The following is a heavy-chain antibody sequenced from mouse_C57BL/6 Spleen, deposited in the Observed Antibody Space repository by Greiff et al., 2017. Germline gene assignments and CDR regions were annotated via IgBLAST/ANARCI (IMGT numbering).Heavy chain of an antibody. CDR2: IYPDGGYT. D-gene: IGHD6-1*01. J-gene: IGHJ1*03. Sequence: VQLQQPGAELVRPGTSVKLSCKASGYTFTNYWIGWVKQRPGQGLEWIGEIYPDGGYTNYNQKFKGKATFTVDKSSSTAYMQLSSLTSDDSAFYYCGTANFDDWGTGTTLTVSS. V-gene: IGHV1-63*01. CDR1: GYTFTNYW. CDR3: GTANFDD.